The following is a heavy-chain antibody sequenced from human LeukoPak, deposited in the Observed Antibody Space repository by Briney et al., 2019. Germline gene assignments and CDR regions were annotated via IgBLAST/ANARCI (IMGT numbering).Heavy chain of an antibody. J-gene: IGHJ6*03. V-gene: IGHV4-61*02. Sequence: SETLSLTCTVSGGSISSDSYYWSWVRQPAGKELEWIGRINTSESTNYNPSLKSRVTISVDTSKNQFSLRLSSVTAADTAVYYCAREERARSPRLGQYSGTYYYYYYMDVWGEGTTVTISS. CDR3: AREERARSPRLGQYSGTYYYYYYMDV. D-gene: IGHD1-26*01. CDR1: GGSISSDSYY. CDR2: INTSEST.